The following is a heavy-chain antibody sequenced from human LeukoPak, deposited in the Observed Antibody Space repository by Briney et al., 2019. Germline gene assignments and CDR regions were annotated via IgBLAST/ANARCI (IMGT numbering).Heavy chain of an antibody. Sequence: WGSLRLSCAASGFTFSSYGMHWVRQAPGKGLEWVAVRWYDGSNKYYADSVKGRFTISRDNAKNSLYLQMNSLRAEDTAVYYCARDLPRMVRGVDGAFDIWGQGTMVTVSS. J-gene: IGHJ3*02. CDR1: GFTFSSYG. V-gene: IGHV3-33*01. D-gene: IGHD3-10*01. CDR2: RWYDGSNK. CDR3: ARDLPRMVRGVDGAFDI.